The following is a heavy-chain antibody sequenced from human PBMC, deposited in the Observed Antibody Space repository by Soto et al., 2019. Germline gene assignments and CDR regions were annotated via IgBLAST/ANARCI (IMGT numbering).Heavy chain of an antibody. D-gene: IGHD4-17*01. CDR2: IKKKTDGGTT. J-gene: IGHJ6*02. Sequence: PGGSLRLSCAASGFTFTDAWMNWVRQAPGKGLEWVGRIKKKTDGGTTDYGAPVKGRFTISRDDSKNTLYLQMNSLKTEDTAVYYCTTGSVNTGHYGMDVWGQGTTVTVSS. CDR1: GFTFTDAW. V-gene: IGHV3-15*07. CDR3: TTGSVNTGHYGMDV.